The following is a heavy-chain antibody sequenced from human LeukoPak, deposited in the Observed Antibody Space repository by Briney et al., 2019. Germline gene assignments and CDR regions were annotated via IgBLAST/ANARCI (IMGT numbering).Heavy chain of an antibody. D-gene: IGHD3-3*01. CDR3: ARGIVYDFWSASRPYYFDY. CDR1: GYTFTSYY. J-gene: IGHJ4*02. V-gene: IGHV1-46*01. Sequence: ASVKVSCKASGYTFTSYYMHWVRQAPGQGLEWMGIINPSGGSTSYAQKFQGRVTMTRDMSTSTVYMELSSLRSEDTAVYYCARGIVYDFWSASRPYYFDYWGQGTLVTVSS. CDR2: INPSGGST.